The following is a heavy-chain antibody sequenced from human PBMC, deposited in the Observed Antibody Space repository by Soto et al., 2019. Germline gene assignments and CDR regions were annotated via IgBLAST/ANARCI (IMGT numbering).Heavy chain of an antibody. J-gene: IGHJ6*03. CDR1: GYTLTELS. V-gene: IGHV1-24*01. D-gene: IGHD2-15*01. CDR2: FDPEDGET. Sequence: ASVKVSCKVSGYTLTELSMHWVRQAPGKGLEWMGGFDPEDGETIYAQKFQGRVTMTEDTSTDTAYMELSSLRSEDTAVYYCATHSSVVVAAMYRRYYMDVWGKGTTVTVSS. CDR3: ATHSSVVVAAMYRRYYMDV.